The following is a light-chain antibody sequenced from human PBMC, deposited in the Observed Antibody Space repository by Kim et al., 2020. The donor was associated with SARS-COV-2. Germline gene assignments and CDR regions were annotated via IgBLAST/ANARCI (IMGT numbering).Light chain of an antibody. V-gene: IGLV3-21*04. CDR1: NSGAKS. CDR3: QVWDRTSDRV. Sequence: APGKTSSITCGGENSGAKSVHWNQMKPGQAHVVVIYYDSGRPSGIPERFSGSNSGNTATLTISRVEAGDEADYYCQVWDRTSDRVFGGGTQRTVL. J-gene: IGLJ3*02. CDR2: YDS.